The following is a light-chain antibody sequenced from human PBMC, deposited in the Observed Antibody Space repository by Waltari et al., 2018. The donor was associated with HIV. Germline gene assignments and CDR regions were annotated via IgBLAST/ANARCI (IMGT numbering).Light chain of an antibody. V-gene: IGLV1-40*01. CDR3: QSYDSNVEVI. Sequence: HSVLTQPPSVSGAPGQRVTISCSGSSSNIGASFDVHWYQQLPGTAPKLLISGNNNRPSGVPDRFSASKSGTSASLAITGLLTEDEADYFCQSYDSNVEVIFGGGTKLTVL. CDR1: SSNIGASFD. J-gene: IGLJ2*01. CDR2: GNN.